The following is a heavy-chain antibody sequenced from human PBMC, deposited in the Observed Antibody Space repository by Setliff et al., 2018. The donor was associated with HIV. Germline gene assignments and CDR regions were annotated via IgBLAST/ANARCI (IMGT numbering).Heavy chain of an antibody. CDR2: ISSSDSTI. CDR3: ARLSPPDDYGDLGGVDY. Sequence: PGGSLRLSCAASGFAFSTYEMNWVRQAPGKGLEWVAYISSSDSTIYYADSVKGRFTIYRDNAKNSLFLQMNGLRAEDTGFYYCARLSPPDDYGDLGGVDYWGQGTLVTVSS. D-gene: IGHD4-17*01. CDR1: GFAFSTYE. J-gene: IGHJ4*02. V-gene: IGHV3-48*03.